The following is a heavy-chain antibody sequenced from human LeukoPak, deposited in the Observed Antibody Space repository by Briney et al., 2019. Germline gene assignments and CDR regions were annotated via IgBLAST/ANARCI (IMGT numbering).Heavy chain of an antibody. CDR2: IKPNSVGT. J-gene: IGHJ5*02. V-gene: IGHV1-2*02. CDR1: GYTFTGYY. Sequence: ASVKVSCMASGYTFTGYYMHWVRQAPGHGLEWMGWIKPNSVGTNYAQKFQGRVTMTRDTSISPAYMELSRLRSDDTAVYYCARILHPIVVVVAARSGQWFDPWGQGTLVTVSS. D-gene: IGHD2-15*01. CDR3: ARILHPIVVVVAARSGQWFDP.